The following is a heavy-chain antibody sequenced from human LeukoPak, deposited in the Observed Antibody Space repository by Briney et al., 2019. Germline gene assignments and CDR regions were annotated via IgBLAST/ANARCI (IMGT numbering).Heavy chain of an antibody. CDR2: ISGGGGST. J-gene: IGHJ4*02. Sequence: GGSLRLSCAASGFTLSSYAMSWVRQAPGKGLEWVSAISGGGGSTYYADSVKGRFTISRDNSKNTLYLQMNSLRAEDTAVYYCAKDKKVMQLSNYWGQGTLVTVSS. D-gene: IGHD5-18*01. CDR1: GFTLSSYA. V-gene: IGHV3-23*01. CDR3: AKDKKVMQLSNY.